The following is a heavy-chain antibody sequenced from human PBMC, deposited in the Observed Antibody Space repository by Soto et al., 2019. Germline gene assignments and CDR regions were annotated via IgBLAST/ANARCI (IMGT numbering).Heavy chain of an antibody. CDR2: IDPSDSYT. V-gene: IGHV5-10-1*01. CDR1: GYSFTSYW. CDR3: ARHSMWAFDI. D-gene: IGHD3-10*02. J-gene: IGHJ3*02. Sequence: EVQLVQSGAEVKKPGESLRSCCKGTGYSFTSYWISWVRQMPGKGLEWMGRIDPSDSYTNYSPSFQGHVTISADKSISTAYLQWSSLKASVTAMYYCARHSMWAFDIWGQGTMVTVSS.